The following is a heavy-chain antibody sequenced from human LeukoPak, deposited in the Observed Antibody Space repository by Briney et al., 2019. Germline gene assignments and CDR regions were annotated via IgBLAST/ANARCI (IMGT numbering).Heavy chain of an antibody. CDR1: GYTFTSYA. J-gene: IGHJ4*02. CDR3: ARDLEGATSPHGY. D-gene: IGHD1-26*01. V-gene: IGHV1-18*01. CDR2: ISAYNGNT. Sequence: ASVKVSCKASGYTFTSYAMHWVRQAPGQRLEWMGWISAYNGNTNYAQKLQGRVTMTTDTSTSTAYMELRSLRSDDTAVYYCARDLEGATSPHGYWGQGTLVTVSS.